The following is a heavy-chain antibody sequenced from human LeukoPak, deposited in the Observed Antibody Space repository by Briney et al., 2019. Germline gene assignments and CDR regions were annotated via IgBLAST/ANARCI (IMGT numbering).Heavy chain of an antibody. CDR1: ALTFSSNV. Sequence: PGGSLRLSCVASALTFSSNVMSCVSHAPGNGLEWVSTTSGTGGRTYYADSVKGRFTISRDNSKNTVYLQMNSLRAEDTAIYYCAKDPWVSGSYRGYFDYWGQGTLVTVSA. V-gene: IGHV3-23*01. J-gene: IGHJ4*02. D-gene: IGHD1-26*01. CDR2: TSGTGGRT. CDR3: AKDPWVSGSYRGYFDY.